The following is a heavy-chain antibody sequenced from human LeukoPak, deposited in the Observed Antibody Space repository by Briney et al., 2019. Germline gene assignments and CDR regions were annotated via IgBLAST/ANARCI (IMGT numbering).Heavy chain of an antibody. V-gene: IGHV1-18*01. CDR2: ISAYNGNT. J-gene: IGHJ5*02. CDR1: GYTFTSYG. D-gene: IGHD3-10*01. Sequence: GASVKVSCKASGYTFTSYGISWVRQAPGQGLEWMGWISAYNGNTNYAQKLQGRVTMTTDTSTSTAYMELRSLRSDDTAVYYCARDLRRLLWFGEFPTGGWFDPWGQGTLVTFSS. CDR3: ARDLRRLLWFGEFPTGGWFDP.